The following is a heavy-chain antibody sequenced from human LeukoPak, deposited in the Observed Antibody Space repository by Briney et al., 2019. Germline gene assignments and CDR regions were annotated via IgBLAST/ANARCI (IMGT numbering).Heavy chain of an antibody. CDR1: GGSFSSYS. Sequence: SETLSLTCDVSGGSFSSYSWNWIRQPPGKGLEWIAEISYAGNTHTGSTSYSASLKSRVTISVDTPKNQFSLHLSSVTAADAGVYYCARGFSGFWEFDSWGQGTLVTVSS. V-gene: IGHV4-34*01. CDR2: ISYAGNTHTGST. D-gene: IGHD1-14*01. J-gene: IGHJ4*02. CDR3: ARGFSGFWEFDS.